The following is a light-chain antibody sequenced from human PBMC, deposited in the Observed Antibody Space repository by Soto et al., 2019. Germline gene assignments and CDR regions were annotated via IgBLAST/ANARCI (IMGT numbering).Light chain of an antibody. V-gene: IGKV3-15*01. J-gene: IGKJ1*01. CDR3: HQYNSWPPKGT. CDR1: QRVSSN. Sequence: EIVMTQSPATLSVSPGERATLSCRASQRVSSNLAWYQQKPGQAPRLLIHDASTRATGIPARFSGSGSGTEFTLTISSLQSEDSAVYYCHQYNSWPPKGTFGQGTNVEI. CDR2: DAS.